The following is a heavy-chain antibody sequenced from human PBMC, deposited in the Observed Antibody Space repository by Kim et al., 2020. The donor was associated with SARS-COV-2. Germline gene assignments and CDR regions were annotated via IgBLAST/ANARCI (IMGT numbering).Heavy chain of an antibody. J-gene: IGHJ3*02. V-gene: IGHV3-23*01. CDR3: AKEGGGGYDYSGSFDI. D-gene: IGHD5-12*01. CDR2: ISGSGGST. Sequence: GGSLRLSCAASGFTFSSYAMSWVRQAPGKGLEWVSAISGSGGSTYYADSVKGRFTISRDNSKNKLYLQMNSLRAEDTAVYYCAKEGGGGYDYSGSFDIWGQGTMVTVSS. CDR1: GFTFSSYA.